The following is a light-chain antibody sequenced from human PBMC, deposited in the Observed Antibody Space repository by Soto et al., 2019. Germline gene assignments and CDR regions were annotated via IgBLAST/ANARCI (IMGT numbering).Light chain of an antibody. CDR2: AAS. Sequence: DIQMTQSPSSLSASVGDRVSITCRASQSINNYLNWYQQKPGKAPKLLIYAASSLQSGVPSRFSGSGSGTDFTLTISSPQPEDFATYYCQQTYSRSLTFGGGTKVEIK. CDR1: QSINNY. CDR3: QQTYSRSLT. V-gene: IGKV1-39*01. J-gene: IGKJ4*01.